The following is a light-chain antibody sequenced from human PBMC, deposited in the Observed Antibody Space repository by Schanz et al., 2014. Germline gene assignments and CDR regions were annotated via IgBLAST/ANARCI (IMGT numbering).Light chain of an antibody. CDR1: QSVSSN. Sequence: EIVLTQSPATLSLSPGDRATLSCRASQSVSSNLAWYQHKPGQAPRLLIDGASTRATGIPARFSGSGSGTEFTLTISSLQSEDFVVYYCQQYDNWWTFGPGTKVEIK. CDR2: GAS. V-gene: IGKV3-15*01. J-gene: IGKJ1*01. CDR3: QQYDNWWT.